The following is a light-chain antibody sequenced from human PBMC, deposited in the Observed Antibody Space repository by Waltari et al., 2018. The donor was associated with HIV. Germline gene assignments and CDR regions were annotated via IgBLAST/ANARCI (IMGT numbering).Light chain of an antibody. CDR1: SLWKSL. CDR2: GKN. V-gene: IGLV3-19*01. J-gene: IGLJ2*01. CDR3: ACWDRSGDYIL. Sequence: SSELTQDPAVSVALGQTVKIACLGDSLWKSLPSWYRLRPGQAPQLLVYGKNSRPSGIPDRFSASSSGNRAFLTITGARAEDEADYYCACWDRSGDYILFGGGTSLTGL.